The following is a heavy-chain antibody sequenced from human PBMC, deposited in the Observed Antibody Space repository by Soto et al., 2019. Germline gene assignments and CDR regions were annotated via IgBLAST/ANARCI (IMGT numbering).Heavy chain of an antibody. D-gene: IGHD2-15*01. Sequence: QITLKESGPTLVKPTQTLTLTCTVSGFSLTTSGVGVGWIGQPPGKAPEWLALIYWDGIERYSPSLRSRLTITMDTSKNQVVLTMTTMDPVDTATYYCAHSPCSGGTCYLFDHWGQGTPVIVSS. CDR1: GFSLTTSGVG. V-gene: IGHV2-5*02. CDR2: IYWDGIE. CDR3: AHSPCSGGTCYLFDH. J-gene: IGHJ4*02.